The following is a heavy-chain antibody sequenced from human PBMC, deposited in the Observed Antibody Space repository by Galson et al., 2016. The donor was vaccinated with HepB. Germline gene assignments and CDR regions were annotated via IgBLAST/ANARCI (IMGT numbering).Heavy chain of an antibody. D-gene: IGHD5-12*01. CDR2: ISSSGSTI. V-gene: IGHV3-48*03. CDR3: ARGGYGGYFPREFDY. CDR1: GFTFSSYE. J-gene: IGHJ4*02. Sequence: SLRLSCAASGFTFSSYEMHWVRQAPGKGLEWVSYISSSGSTIYYADSVKGRFTISRDNAKNSLYLQMNSLRAEDTAVYYCARGGYGGYFPREFDYWGQGTLVTVSS.